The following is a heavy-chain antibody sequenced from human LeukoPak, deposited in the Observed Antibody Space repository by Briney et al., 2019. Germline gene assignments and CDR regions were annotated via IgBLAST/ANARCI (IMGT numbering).Heavy chain of an antibody. CDR2: IIPIFGTA. V-gene: IGHV1-69*06. Sequence: GSSVKVSCKASGGTFSSYAISWVRQAPGQGLEWMGGIIPIFGTANYAQKFQGRVTITADKSTSTAYMELSSLRSEDTAVYYCATSVHYHYYYGMDVWGKGTTVTVSS. J-gene: IGHJ6*04. CDR3: ATSVHYHYYYGMDV. CDR1: GGTFSSYA.